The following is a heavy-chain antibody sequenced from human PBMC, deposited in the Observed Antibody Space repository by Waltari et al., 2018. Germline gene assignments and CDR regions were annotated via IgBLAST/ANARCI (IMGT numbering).Heavy chain of an antibody. V-gene: IGHV3-7*01. CDR1: VFPFRRFW. CDR2: IDLDGSEK. D-gene: IGHD3-22*01. Sequence: EVQLVEAGGGLVRPGGSLRLSCSASVFPFRRFWVSWVRQTPGKGLEWVANIDLDGSEKNYVDSVKGRFNISRDNAKNSVFLQMNSLRVEDTAVYYCARDLRWRGFFYDRSAYRFDPWGQGSRVIVSS. J-gene: IGHJ5*02. CDR3: ARDLRWRGFFYDRSAYRFDP.